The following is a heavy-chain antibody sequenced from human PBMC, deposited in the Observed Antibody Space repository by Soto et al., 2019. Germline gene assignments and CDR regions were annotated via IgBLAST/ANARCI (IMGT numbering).Heavy chain of an antibody. CDR2: ISCSGGNT. CDR1: GFTFSSYA. V-gene: IGHV3-23*01. CDR3: AKGRGPDYYYGMDV. Sequence: GGSLRLSCAASGFTFSSYAMSWVRQATEKGLDWVSAISCSGGNTYYADSVKRRFTISRDNSKNRLYLQMNSLRAEDTAVYYCAKGRGPDYYYGMDVWGQVTTVTVSS. J-gene: IGHJ6*02. D-gene: IGHD3-10*01.